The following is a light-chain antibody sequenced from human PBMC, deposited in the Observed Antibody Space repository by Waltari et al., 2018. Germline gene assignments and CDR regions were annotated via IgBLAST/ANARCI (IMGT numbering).Light chain of an antibody. CDR1: QSLLHSNGYNY. CDR2: LGS. CDR3: MQALQNPYT. V-gene: IGKV2-28*01. Sequence: DIVMTQSPLSLPVTPGEPASISCRPSQSLLHSNGYNYLEWYLQTTGQSPQLLIYLGSNRASGVPERFSGSVSGTDFTLKISRVEAEDVGAYYCMQALQNPYTFGQGTKLEIK. J-gene: IGKJ2*01.